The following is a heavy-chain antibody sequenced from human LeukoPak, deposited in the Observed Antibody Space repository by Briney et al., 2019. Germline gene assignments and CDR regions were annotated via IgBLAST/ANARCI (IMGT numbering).Heavy chain of an antibody. CDR3: ARARSWNGYYYYMDV. D-gene: IGHD1-1*01. CDR2: MNPNSGNT. Sequence: ASVKVSCKGSGYTFSSYDINWVRQATGQGLEWMGWMNPNSGNTGYAQKFQGRVTMTRNTSISTAYMELSSLRSEDTAVYYCARARSWNGYYYYMDVWGKGTTVTVSS. V-gene: IGHV1-8*01. J-gene: IGHJ6*03. CDR1: GYTFSSYD.